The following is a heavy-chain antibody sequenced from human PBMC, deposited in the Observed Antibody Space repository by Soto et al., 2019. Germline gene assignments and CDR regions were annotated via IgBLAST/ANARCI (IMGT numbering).Heavy chain of an antibody. Sequence: ASVKVSCMASGYTITCCALHWLRQAPGQRPEWMAWINAGDGDTRYSQNFQDRLTIIRDTSANTAYMELSSLRSEDTAVYYCARDGEGEAAAAMVYWGQGTLVTVSS. V-gene: IGHV1-3*01. CDR1: GYTITCCA. CDR2: INAGDGDT. CDR3: ARDGEGEAAAAMVY. D-gene: IGHD6-13*01. J-gene: IGHJ4*02.